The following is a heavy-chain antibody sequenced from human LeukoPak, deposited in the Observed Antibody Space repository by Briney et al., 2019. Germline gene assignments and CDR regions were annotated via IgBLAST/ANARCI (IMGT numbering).Heavy chain of an antibody. J-gene: IGHJ4*02. D-gene: IGHD6-13*01. CDR3: ARSLSSSWVRCYGD. CDR2: ISSSSSYI. Sequence: PGGSLRLSCAASGFTFSSYSMNWVRQAPGKGLEWVSSISSSSSYIYYADSVKGRFTISRDNAKNSLYLQMNSLRAEDTAVYYCARSLSSSWVRCYGDWGQGTLVTVSS. V-gene: IGHV3-21*01. CDR1: GFTFSSYS.